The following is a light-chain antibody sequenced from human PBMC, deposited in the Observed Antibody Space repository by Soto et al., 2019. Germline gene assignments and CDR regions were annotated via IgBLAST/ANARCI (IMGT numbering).Light chain of an antibody. CDR2: EDN. V-gene: IGLV2-23*01. J-gene: IGLJ3*02. CDR1: SSDVGSYNL. Sequence: QSALTQPASVSGSPGQSITISCTGTSSDVGSYNLVSWYQQHPGTAPKLMIYEDNTRASGVSNRFSGSTSGITASLTISVRQAEDEADYYCCSYAGSRTWVFGGGTKVTVL. CDR3: CSYAGSRTWV.